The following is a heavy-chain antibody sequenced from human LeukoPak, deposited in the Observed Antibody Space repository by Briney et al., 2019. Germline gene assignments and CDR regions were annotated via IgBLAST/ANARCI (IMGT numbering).Heavy chain of an antibody. CDR2: IYDSVNT. CDR3: AREGGGYCSSTSCFPFDY. V-gene: IGHV4-59*01. CDR1: GGSISSYY. J-gene: IGHJ4*02. D-gene: IGHD2-2*01. Sequence: PSETLSLTCTVSGGSISSYYWSWIRQSPGKGLEWIGYIYDSVNTNYNPSLESRVTISVDTSKKQFSLKLTSVTAADTAVYYCAREGGGYCSSTSCFPFDYWGQGTLVTVSS.